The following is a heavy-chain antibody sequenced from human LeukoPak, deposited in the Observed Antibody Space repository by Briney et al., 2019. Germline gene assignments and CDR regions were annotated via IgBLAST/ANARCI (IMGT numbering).Heavy chain of an antibody. V-gene: IGHV3-21*01. CDR2: ISSSSRYL. Sequence: GGSLGLSCAASEFTFSSYSMNWVRQAPGKGLEWVSSISSSSRYLYYADSVKGRFTISRDNAKNSLYLQMNSLRAEDTAVYYCARDHWDILTGYYIDYWGQGTLVTVSS. D-gene: IGHD3-9*01. J-gene: IGHJ4*02. CDR1: EFTFSSYS. CDR3: ARDHWDILTGYYIDY.